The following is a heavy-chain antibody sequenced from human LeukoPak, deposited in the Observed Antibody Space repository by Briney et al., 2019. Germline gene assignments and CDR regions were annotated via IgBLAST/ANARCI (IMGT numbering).Heavy chain of an antibody. CDR2: IKQDGTEI. D-gene: IGHD2-2*01. CDR1: GFTFNNYW. J-gene: IGHJ5*02. CDR3: AKDAVPAAYNWFDP. Sequence: GGSLRLSCAASGFTFNNYWMTWFRQAPGKGLEWVANIKQDGTEIFYVDSVRGRFIISRDTSKNTLYLQMNSLRVEDTAVYYCAKDAVPAAYNWFDPWGQGTLVTVSS. V-gene: IGHV3-7*03.